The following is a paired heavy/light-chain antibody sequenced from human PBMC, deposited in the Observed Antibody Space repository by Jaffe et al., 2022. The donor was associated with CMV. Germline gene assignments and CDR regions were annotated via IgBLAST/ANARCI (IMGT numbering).Heavy chain of an antibody. Sequence: EVQLVESGGGLVKPGGSLRLSCAASGFTFSDYSMNWVRQAPGKGLEWVSSISSNGYTYHADSLKGRFTISRDNAENSLHLQMNSLRGEDTAVYYCARGGGSYDFWSGYSTSYWMDVWGKGTTVTVSS. J-gene: IGHJ6*04. CDR1: GFTFSDYS. D-gene: IGHD3-3*01. CDR2: ISSNGYT. V-gene: IGHV3-21*06. CDR3: ARGGGSYDFWSGYSTSYWMDV.
Light chain of an antibody. Sequence: SSDLTQDPAVSVALGQTVRITCQGDSLRGYSANWYQQKPGQAPILVIYDEDKRPSGIPDRISGSSSGNTASLTITGAQAEDAADYYCNSRDSSGTHLVFGGGTKLAVL. CDR1: SLRGYS. J-gene: IGLJ2*01. CDR2: DED. CDR3: NSRDSSGTHLV. V-gene: IGLV3-19*01.